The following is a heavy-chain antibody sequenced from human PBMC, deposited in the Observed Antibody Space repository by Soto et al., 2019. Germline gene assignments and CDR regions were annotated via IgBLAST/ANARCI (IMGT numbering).Heavy chain of an antibody. CDR1: GFAFSSYG. J-gene: IGHJ4*02. V-gene: IGHV3-33*08. D-gene: IGHD3-22*01. Sequence: TGGSLRLSCAASGFAFSSYGMHWVRQAPGKGLEGVAVIWYDGSNKYYADSVKGRFTISRDNSKNTLYLQMNSLRAEDTAVYYCARALTTFLFDYWGQGTLVTVSS. CDR2: IWYDGSNK. CDR3: ARALTTFLFDY.